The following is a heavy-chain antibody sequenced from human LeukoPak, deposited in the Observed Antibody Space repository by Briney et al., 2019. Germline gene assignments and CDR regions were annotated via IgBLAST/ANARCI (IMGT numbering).Heavy chain of an antibody. D-gene: IGHD3-22*01. V-gene: IGHV1-18*01. CDR2: IISYSDNP. CDR3: AADESDSSVYYAFDI. CDR1: GYTFTSYY. J-gene: IGHJ3*02. Sequence: ASVKVSCKASGYTFTSYYITWVRQAPGQGLEWMGWIISYSDNPTYARNLQGRVTMTTDTSTSTAYMELSSLRSEDTAVYYCAADESDSSVYYAFDIWGQGTMVTVS.